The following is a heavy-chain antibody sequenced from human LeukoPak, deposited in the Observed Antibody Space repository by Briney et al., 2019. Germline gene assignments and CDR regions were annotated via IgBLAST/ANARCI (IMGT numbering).Heavy chain of an antibody. D-gene: IGHD4-17*01. CDR2: ISWDGGST. CDR3: AKGGNYGDPTSPLDY. V-gene: IGHV3-43*01. Sequence: GGSLRLSCAASGFTFDDYTMHWVRQAPGKGLEWVSLISWDGGSTYYADSVKGRFTISRDNSKNSLYLQMNSLRTEDTALYYCAKGGNYGDPTSPLDYWGQGTLVTVSS. CDR1: GFTFDDYT. J-gene: IGHJ4*02.